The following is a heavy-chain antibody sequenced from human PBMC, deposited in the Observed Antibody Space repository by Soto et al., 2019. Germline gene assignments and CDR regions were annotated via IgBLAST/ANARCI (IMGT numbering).Heavy chain of an antibody. CDR3: AKADYDILTGHDY. CDR2: ISGSGGST. J-gene: IGHJ4*02. Sequence: GGSLRLSCAASGFTFSSYAMSWVRQAPGKGLEWVSAISGSGGSTYYADSVKGRFTISRDNSKNPLYLQMNSLRAEDTAVYYWAKADYDILTGHDYWGQGTLVTVSS. CDR1: GFTFSSYA. D-gene: IGHD3-9*01. V-gene: IGHV3-23*01.